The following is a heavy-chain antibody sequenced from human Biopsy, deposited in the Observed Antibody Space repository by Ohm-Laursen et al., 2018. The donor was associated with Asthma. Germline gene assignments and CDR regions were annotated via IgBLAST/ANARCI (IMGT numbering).Heavy chain of an antibody. D-gene: IGHD6-19*01. CDR2: IMAVFGTT. Sequence: ASVKASCKVPGGTFSNFAISWVRQAPGQGLEWLGGIMAVFGTTNYAQKFQGRVTITADESTSTAYMEVTSLRSEDTAIYYCARCQVGYSSGWSLLLKKIYYSGMDVWGQGTAVTVSS. V-gene: IGHV1-69*13. J-gene: IGHJ6*02. CDR3: ARCQVGYSSGWSLLLKKIYYSGMDV. CDR1: GGTFSNFA.